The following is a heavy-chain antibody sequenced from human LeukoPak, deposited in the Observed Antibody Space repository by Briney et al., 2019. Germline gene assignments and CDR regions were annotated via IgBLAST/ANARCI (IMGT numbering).Heavy chain of an antibody. J-gene: IGHJ4*02. CDR3: AKREARSFEY. Sequence: PGGSLRLSCAASGFTFSSYGMSWVRQAPGKGLEWVSTSSGSSGNTYYADSVKGRFTISRDNSKNTVYLQMNSLRAEETAVYYCAKREARSFEYWGQGTLVTVSS. CDR1: GFTFSSYG. D-gene: IGHD5-24*01. CDR2: SSGSSGNT. V-gene: IGHV3-23*01.